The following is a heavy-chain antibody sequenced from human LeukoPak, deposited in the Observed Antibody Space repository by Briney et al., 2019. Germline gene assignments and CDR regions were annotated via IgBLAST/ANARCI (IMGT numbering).Heavy chain of an antibody. Sequence: GGSLRLSCAASGFTFSSYAIHWVRQAPGQGLEWVAFISYDGSNEYYADSVKGRFTISRDNSKNTLYLQMNSLRAEDTAVYYCARPGSIAYYYYMDVWGKGTTVTVSS. CDR1: GFTFSSYA. V-gene: IGHV3-30*04. CDR3: ARPGSIAYYYYMDV. J-gene: IGHJ6*03. D-gene: IGHD6-6*01. CDR2: ISYDGSNE.